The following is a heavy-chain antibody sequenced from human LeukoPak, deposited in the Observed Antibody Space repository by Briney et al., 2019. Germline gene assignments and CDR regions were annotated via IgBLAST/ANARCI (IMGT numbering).Heavy chain of an antibody. Sequence: SETLSLTCTVSGGSISSFYWSWIRQPPGKGLEWIGYIYYSGSTNYNPSLKSRVTMSVDTSKNQFSLKLSSVTAADTAVYYCARNRYYDSSGSYFDYWGQGTLVTVSS. CDR3: ARNRYYDSSGSYFDY. CDR2: IYYSGST. D-gene: IGHD3-22*01. CDR1: GGSISSFY. V-gene: IGHV4-59*12. J-gene: IGHJ4*02.